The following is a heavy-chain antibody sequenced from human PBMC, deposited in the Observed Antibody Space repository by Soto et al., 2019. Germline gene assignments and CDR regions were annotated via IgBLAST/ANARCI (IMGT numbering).Heavy chain of an antibody. D-gene: IGHD3-22*01. CDR2: IYYSGST. CDR1: GGSISSGGYY. Sequence: KTSETLSLTCTVSGGSISSGGYYWSWIRQHPGKGLEWIGYIYYSGSTYYNPSLKSRVTISVDTSKNQFSLKLSSVTAADTAVYYCARATFTMILDYWGQGTLVTVSS. V-gene: IGHV4-31*03. J-gene: IGHJ4*02. CDR3: ARATFTMILDY.